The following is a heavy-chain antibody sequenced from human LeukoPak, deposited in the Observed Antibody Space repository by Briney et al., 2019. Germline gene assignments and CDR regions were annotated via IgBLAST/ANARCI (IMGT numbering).Heavy chain of an antibody. V-gene: IGHV4-39*01. CDR3: VRRPTVFGVVINDYFDY. CDR1: GGSISSSSYY. Sequence: PSETLSLTCTVSGGSISSSSYYWGWIRQPPGKGLEWIGSIYYSGSTYYNPSLKSRVTISVDTSKNQFSLKLSSVTAADTAVHYCVRRPTVFGVVINDYFDYWGQGTLVTVSS. CDR2: IYYSGST. D-gene: IGHD3-3*01. J-gene: IGHJ4*02.